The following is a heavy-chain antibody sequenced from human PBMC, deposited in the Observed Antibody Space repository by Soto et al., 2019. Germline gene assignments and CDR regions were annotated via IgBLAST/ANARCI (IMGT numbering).Heavy chain of an antibody. CDR1: GYTFTIYY. J-gene: IGHJ4*02. V-gene: IGHV1-8*01. CDR2: MNPNSGNT. D-gene: IGHD4-17*01. Sequence: ASVKVSCKASGYTFTIYYINWVRQATGQGLEWMGWMNPNSGNTGYAQKFQGRVTMTRNTSISTAYMELSSLRSEDTAVYYCARGGSPRDYDWGVGXWGQGTLVTVSS. CDR3: ARGGSPRDYDWGVGX.